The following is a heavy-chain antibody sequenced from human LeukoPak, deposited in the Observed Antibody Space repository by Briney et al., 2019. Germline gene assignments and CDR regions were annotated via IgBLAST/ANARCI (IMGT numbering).Heavy chain of an antibody. CDR1: GFTFTDYY. Sequence: GGSLRLSCAASGFTFTDYYMSWLRQAPGKGLECVSYISGSGGTIYYADSVEGRFTISRDNAKNSLYLQMNSLRVEDTAVYYCAKAHYRVYPYFDYWGQGTLVTVSS. V-gene: IGHV3-11*04. D-gene: IGHD3-10*01. CDR2: ISGSGGTI. CDR3: AKAHYRVYPYFDY. J-gene: IGHJ4*02.